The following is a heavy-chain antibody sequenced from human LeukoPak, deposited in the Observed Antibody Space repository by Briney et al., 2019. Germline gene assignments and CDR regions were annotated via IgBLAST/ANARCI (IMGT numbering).Heavy chain of an antibody. V-gene: IGHV3-23*01. Sequence: GGSLRLSCAASGFTFSSYAMSRVRQAPGKGLEWVSAISGSGGSTYYADSVKGRFTISRDNSKNTLYLQMNSLRAEDTAVYYCASLPRRYYGSGSYPPWGQGTLVTVSS. CDR1: GFTFSSYA. CDR2: ISGSGGST. J-gene: IGHJ5*02. CDR3: ASLPRRYYGSGSYPP. D-gene: IGHD3-10*01.